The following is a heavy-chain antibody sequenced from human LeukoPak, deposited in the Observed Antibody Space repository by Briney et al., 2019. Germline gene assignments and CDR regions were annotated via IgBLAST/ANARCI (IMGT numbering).Heavy chain of an antibody. Sequence: SETLSLTCTVSGGSVSSGSYYWSWIRQPPGKGLEWIGYIYYSGSTNYNPSLKSRVTISVDTSKNQFSLKLSSVTAADTAVYYCATTYYDFWSGYYRPGYYSYGTDVWGQGTTVTVSS. V-gene: IGHV4-61*01. D-gene: IGHD3-3*01. CDR3: ATTYYDFWSGYYRPGYYSYGTDV. J-gene: IGHJ6*02. CDR1: GGSVSSGSYY. CDR2: IYYSGST.